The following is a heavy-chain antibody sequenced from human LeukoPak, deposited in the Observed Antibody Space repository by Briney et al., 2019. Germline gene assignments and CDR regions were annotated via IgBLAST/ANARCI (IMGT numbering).Heavy chain of an antibody. V-gene: IGHV5-51*01. Sequence: PGESLKISCKGSGYSFTSYWIGWVRQMPGKGLEWMGIIYPGDSDTRYSPSFQGQVTISADKSISTAYLQWSSLKASDTAMYYWARRWSFFSGLDNGFDPWGQGTLVTVSS. D-gene: IGHD1-26*01. J-gene: IGHJ5*02. CDR2: IYPGDSDT. CDR3: ARRWSFFSGLDNGFDP. CDR1: GYSFTSYW.